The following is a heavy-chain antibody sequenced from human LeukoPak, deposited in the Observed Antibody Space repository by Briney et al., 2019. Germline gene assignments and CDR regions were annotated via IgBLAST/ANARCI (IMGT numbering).Heavy chain of an antibody. CDR1: GGSISSRSYY. D-gene: IGHD5-18*01. CDR2: ISDSGNT. J-gene: IGHJ3*02. CDR3: ARQRGYSYGYGITYAFDI. V-gene: IGHV4-39*01. Sequence: SETLSLTCTVSGGSISSRSYYWGWIRQPPGKGLEWIGKISDSGNTYYSPSLRSRVTISIDMSKNQFSLKLSSVTAADTAVYYCARQRGYSYGYGITYAFDIWGQGTMVTVSS.